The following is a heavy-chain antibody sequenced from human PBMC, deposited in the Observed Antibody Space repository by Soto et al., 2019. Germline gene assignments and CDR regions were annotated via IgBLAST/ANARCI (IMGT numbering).Heavy chain of an antibody. CDR2: ISYDGSNK. CDR3: AKDQGAYCSGGSCYSSPDYYYGMDV. CDR1: GFTFSSYG. V-gene: IGHV3-30*18. J-gene: IGHJ6*02. Sequence: QVQLVESGGGVVQPGRSLRLSCAASGFTFSSYGMHWVRQAPGKGLEWVAVISYDGSNKYYADSVKGRFTISRDNSQNTLYLHMNSLRAEDTAVYYCAKDQGAYCSGGSCYSSPDYYYGMDVWGQGTTFIVSS. D-gene: IGHD2-15*01.